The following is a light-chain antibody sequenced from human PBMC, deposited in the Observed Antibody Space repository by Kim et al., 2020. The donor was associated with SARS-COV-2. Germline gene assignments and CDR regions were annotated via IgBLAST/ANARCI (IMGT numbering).Light chain of an antibody. CDR2: WAS. Sequence: DIVMTQSPDSLAVSLGERATINCKSSQSVIYSSNNKNYLAWYQQKPGQPPKLLLYWASTRESGVPVRFSGSGSGTDFTLTISSLQAEDVAVYYCQQYYTPPYTFGQGTKLEI. V-gene: IGKV4-1*01. CDR1: QSVIYSSNNKNY. CDR3: QQYYTPPYT. J-gene: IGKJ2*01.